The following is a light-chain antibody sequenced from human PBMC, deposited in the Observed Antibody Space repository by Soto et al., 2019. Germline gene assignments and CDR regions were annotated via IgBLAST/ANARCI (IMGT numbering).Light chain of an antibody. Sequence: EIVMTQSPATLSVSPGERATLSCRASQSVSSNLAWYQQKPGQAPRLLLYGASTRATGIPARFSGSGSGTEFTLTISSLQSEDFAVYYCQQYNNWPRTFGQGPTV. CDR1: QSVSSN. J-gene: IGKJ1*01. V-gene: IGKV3-15*01. CDR3: QQYNNWPRT. CDR2: GAS.